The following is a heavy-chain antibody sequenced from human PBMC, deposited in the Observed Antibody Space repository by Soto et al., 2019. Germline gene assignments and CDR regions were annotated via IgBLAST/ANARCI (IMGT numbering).Heavy chain of an antibody. Sequence: QVQLVQSGAEVKKPGASVKVSCKASGYIFTNYAMHWVRQAPGQRLEWMGWINAGNGNTKYSQKFQGRVTITRDTSASTAYIELSSLRSEDMAVYYCARGSAYIVGTWPFDYWGQGTLVTVSS. D-gene: IGHD1-26*01. CDR1: GYIFTNYA. CDR2: INAGNGNT. J-gene: IGHJ4*02. CDR3: ARGSAYIVGTWPFDY. V-gene: IGHV1-3*01.